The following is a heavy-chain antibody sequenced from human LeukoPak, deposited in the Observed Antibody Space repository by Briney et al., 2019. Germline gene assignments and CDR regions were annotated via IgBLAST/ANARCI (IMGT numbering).Heavy chain of an antibody. J-gene: IGHJ4*02. D-gene: IGHD4-17*01. V-gene: IGHV3-66*04. Sequence: GGSLRLSCAASEFTVSNNYMSWVRQAPGKGLEWVSVLYSGGRAYYTDSVNGRFTISRDNSKNTLYLQMNSLRAEDTAVYYCASQSTVTASAPLDYWGQGTLVTVSS. CDR2: LYSGGRA. CDR1: EFTVSNNY. CDR3: ASQSTVTASAPLDY.